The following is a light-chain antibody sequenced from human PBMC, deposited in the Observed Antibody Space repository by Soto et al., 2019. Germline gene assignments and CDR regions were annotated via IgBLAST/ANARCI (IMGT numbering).Light chain of an antibody. V-gene: IGKV3-11*01. Sequence: EIVLTQSPATLSFSPGERATLSCRASQGVDKYLVWYQQKPGQAPTLLIYDASSRATGIPARFSGSGSGTDFSLTITSLEPEDFAVYYCQQRTNWPLTFGGGTKLEIK. CDR2: DAS. CDR3: QQRTNWPLT. CDR1: QGVDKY. J-gene: IGKJ4*01.